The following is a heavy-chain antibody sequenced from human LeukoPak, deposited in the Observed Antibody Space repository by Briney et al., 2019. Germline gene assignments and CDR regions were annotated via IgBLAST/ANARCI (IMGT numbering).Heavy chain of an antibody. CDR1: GFTFSDYY. CDR3: VRNPKWELADY. V-gene: IGHV3-11*01. D-gene: IGHD1-26*01. CDR2: ISPSSTPI. Sequence: GGSLRLSCAASGFTFSDYYMSWIRQAPGEGLEWVSYISPSSTPIHYADSVEGRFTISRDNAKNSLYLQMNSLRAEDTAVYYRVRNPKWELADYWGQGTLVTVSS. J-gene: IGHJ4*02.